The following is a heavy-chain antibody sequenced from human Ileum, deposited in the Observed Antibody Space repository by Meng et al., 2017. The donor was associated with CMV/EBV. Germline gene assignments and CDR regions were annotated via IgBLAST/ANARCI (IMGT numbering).Heavy chain of an antibody. CDR3: ARDVIRDDTGSWFDP. D-gene: IGHD3-9*01. CDR1: GASIRSDC. V-gene: IGHV4-4*07. Sequence: QVPVEESGPGLVKPSETLCLTCSGSGASIRSDCWSWIRQPAGKGLEWIGRFTARGNTNYNPSLKSRVTMSLDTSLNQFSLRLNSVTAADTAVYYCARDVIRDDTGSWFDPWGQGTLVTVSS. CDR2: FTARGNT. J-gene: IGHJ5*02.